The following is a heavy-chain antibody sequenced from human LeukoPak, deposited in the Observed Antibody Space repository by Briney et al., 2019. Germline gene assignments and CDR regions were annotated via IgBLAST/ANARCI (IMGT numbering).Heavy chain of an antibody. V-gene: IGHV3-30*18. J-gene: IGHJ4*02. CDR3: AKEGILTSTQYYFDY. D-gene: IGHD3-9*01. CDR1: GFTFSSYG. CDR2: ISYDGSNK. Sequence: GGSLRLSCAASGFTFSSYGMHWVRQAPGKGLEWVAVISYDGSNKYYADSVKGRFTISRDNSKNTLYLQMNSLRAEDTAVYYCAKEGILTSTQYYFDYWGQGTLVTVSS.